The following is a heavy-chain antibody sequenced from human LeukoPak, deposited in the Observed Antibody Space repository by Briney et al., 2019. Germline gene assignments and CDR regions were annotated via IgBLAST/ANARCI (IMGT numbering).Heavy chain of an antibody. CDR1: GGSISSSSYY. Sequence: SETLSLTCTVSGGSISSSSYYWGWIRQPPGKGLEWIGGIYYSGSTYYNPSLKSRVTISVDTSKNQFSLKLSSVTAADTAVYYCARGIYYDSSGYHQAPYFDYWGQGTLVTVSS. D-gene: IGHD3-22*01. CDR3: ARGIYYDSSGYHQAPYFDY. J-gene: IGHJ4*02. CDR2: IYYSGST. V-gene: IGHV4-39*07.